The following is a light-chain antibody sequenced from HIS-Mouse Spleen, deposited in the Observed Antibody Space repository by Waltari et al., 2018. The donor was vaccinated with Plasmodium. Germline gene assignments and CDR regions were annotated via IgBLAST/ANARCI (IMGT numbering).Light chain of an antibody. CDR1: QSVSSN. CDR3: QQYNNWSVT. J-gene: IGKJ3*01. V-gene: IGKV3-15*01. Sequence: EIVMTQSPATLSVSPGERATLSCRASQSVSSNLAWYQQKPGQAPRLLIYGASTRATGIPAMCSGRGSGKEFTLTISSLQSEDFAVYYCQQYNNWSVTFGPGTKVDIK. CDR2: GAS.